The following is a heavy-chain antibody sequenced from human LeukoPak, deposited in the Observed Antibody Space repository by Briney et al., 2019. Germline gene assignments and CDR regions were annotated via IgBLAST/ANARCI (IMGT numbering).Heavy chain of an antibody. CDR3: ARRYYYDSSGYSNWFDP. CDR1: GFTFSSYG. D-gene: IGHD3-22*01. J-gene: IGHJ5*02. Sequence: GGSLRLSCAASGFTFSSYGMHWVRQAPGKGLEWVAVISYDGSNKYYADSVKGRFTISRDNAKNSLYLQMNSLRAEDTAVYYCARRYYYDSSGYSNWFDPWGQGTLVTVSS. CDR2: ISYDGSNK. V-gene: IGHV3-30*03.